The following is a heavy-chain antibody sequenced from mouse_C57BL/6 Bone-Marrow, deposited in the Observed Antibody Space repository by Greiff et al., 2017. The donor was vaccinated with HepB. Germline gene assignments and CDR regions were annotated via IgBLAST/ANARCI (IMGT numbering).Heavy chain of an antibody. CDR2: IWRGGST. CDR3: AKKGPGRGFAY. Sequence: QVQLQQSGPGLVQPSQSLSITCTVSGFSLTSYGVHWVRQSPGKGLEWLGVIWRGGSTDYNAAFMSRLSITNDNSKSQVFFKMNSLQADDTAIYYCAKKGPGRGFAYWGQGTLVTVSA. CDR1: GFSLTSYG. V-gene: IGHV2-5*01. J-gene: IGHJ3*01. D-gene: IGHD3-3*01.